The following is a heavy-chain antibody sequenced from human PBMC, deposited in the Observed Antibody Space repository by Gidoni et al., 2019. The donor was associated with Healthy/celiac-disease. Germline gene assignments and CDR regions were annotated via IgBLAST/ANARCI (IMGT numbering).Heavy chain of an antibody. V-gene: IGHV3-33*01. CDR1: GFPFSSYG. Sequence: QVQLVESGGGVVQPGRSLRLSCAASGFPFSSYGMHWVRQAPGKGLEWVAVIWYDGSNKYYADSVKGRFTISRDNSKNTLYLQMNSLRAEDTAVYYCARAAADGDYDDYWGQGTLVTVSS. CDR3: ARAAADGDYDDY. J-gene: IGHJ4*02. D-gene: IGHD4-17*01. CDR2: IWYDGSNK.